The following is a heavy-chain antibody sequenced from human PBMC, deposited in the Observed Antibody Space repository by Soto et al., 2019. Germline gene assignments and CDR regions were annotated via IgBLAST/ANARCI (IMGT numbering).Heavy chain of an antibody. D-gene: IGHD7-27*01. J-gene: IGHJ6*03. CDR3: ARDLSWGSNWYYYMDV. CDR2: ISSSSSVI. Sequence: PGGSLRLSCATSGFILSDCAMNWVRQAPGKGLEWVSYISSSSSVIDYADSVKGRFTVSRDNARNSLYLQMNSPRADDTAVYYCARDLSWGSNWYYYMDVWGKGTTVTVSS. CDR1: GFILSDCA. V-gene: IGHV3-48*01.